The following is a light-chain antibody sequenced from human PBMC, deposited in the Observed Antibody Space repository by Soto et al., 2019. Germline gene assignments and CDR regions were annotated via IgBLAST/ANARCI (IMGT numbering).Light chain of an antibody. Sequence: EIVLTQSPGPLSLSPGERATLSCRASQSVSSSYLAWYQQKPGQAPRLLIYGASSRATGIPDRFSGSGSGTDFTLTISRLEPEDFAVYYCHQYGTLYTFGQGTKLEIK. CDR3: HQYGTLYT. CDR1: QSVSSSY. CDR2: GAS. J-gene: IGKJ2*01. V-gene: IGKV3-20*01.